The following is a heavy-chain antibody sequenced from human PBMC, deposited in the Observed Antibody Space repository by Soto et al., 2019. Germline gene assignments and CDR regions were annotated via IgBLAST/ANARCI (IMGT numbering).Heavy chain of an antibody. CDR3: AHRLDYYGSGSYLYNWFDP. CDR2: IYWDDDK. V-gene: IGHV2-5*02. CDR1: GFSLSTSGVG. D-gene: IGHD3-10*01. Sequence: SGPTLVNPTQTLTLTCTFSGFSLSTSGVGVGWIRQPPGKALEWLALIYWDDDKRYSPSLKSRLTITKDTSKNQVVLTMTNMDPVDTATYYCAHRLDYYGSGSYLYNWFDPWGQGTLVTVSS. J-gene: IGHJ5*02.